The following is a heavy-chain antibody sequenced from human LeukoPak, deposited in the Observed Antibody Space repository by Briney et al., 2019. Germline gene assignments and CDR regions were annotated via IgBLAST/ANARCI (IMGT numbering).Heavy chain of an antibody. D-gene: IGHD1-26*01. CDR2: ISSGSTSI. CDR3: ARGSIVGPSRFDY. V-gene: IGHV3-48*04. Sequence: PGGSLRLSCAASGFTFSSYSMNWVRQGPGRGLEGVSHISSGSTSIYYADSVKGRFTISRDNAKNSLYLQMDSLRAEDTAVYYCARGSIVGPSRFDYCGQGTLVTVSS. CDR1: GFTFSSYS. J-gene: IGHJ4*02.